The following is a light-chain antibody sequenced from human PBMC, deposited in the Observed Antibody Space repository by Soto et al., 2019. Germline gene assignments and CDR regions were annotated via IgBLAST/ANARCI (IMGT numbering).Light chain of an antibody. Sequence: EIVLTQYPGTLSLSPGERATLSCRASQSVSSNFLAWYQQKPGQAPRLLIYGASSRATGISDRFSGSGSGTDFTLTIGRLDPEDFAVYYCQQYGSPLTFGGGTKVEIK. CDR3: QQYGSPLT. CDR2: GAS. CDR1: QSVSSNF. J-gene: IGKJ4*01. V-gene: IGKV3-20*01.